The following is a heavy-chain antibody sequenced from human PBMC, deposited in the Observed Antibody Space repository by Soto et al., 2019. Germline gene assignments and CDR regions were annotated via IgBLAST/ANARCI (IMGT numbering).Heavy chain of an antibody. CDR3: ARERGYLAFDSGH. V-gene: IGHV1-18*01. D-gene: IGHD5-18*01. CDR1: GYTFTSYG. Sequence: QVQLVQSGAEVKKTGASVKVSCKASGYTFTSYGVSWVRQAPGQGLEWMGWIRAYNGNTNYAQKLQGRVTMSTDTSKRTAYMGLRTLRSEDSAVYYSARERGYLAFDSGHWRQGTLVTASS. CDR2: IRAYNGNT. J-gene: IGHJ4*02.